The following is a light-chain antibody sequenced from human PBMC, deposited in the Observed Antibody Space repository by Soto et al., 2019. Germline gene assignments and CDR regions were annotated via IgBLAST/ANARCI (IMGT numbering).Light chain of an antibody. CDR2: SGY. J-gene: IGKJ1*01. Sequence: FVVTQSPDTLSLSPGETATLSCRASQSVSSSVAWYQHKPGQSPSLVVYSGYKRSPGIPARFSGSGSGTDFTLTISSLESDDFAIYYCQQRYSWLRVFGPGAKVDIK. CDR1: QSVSSS. V-gene: IGKV3-11*01. CDR3: QQRYSWLRV.